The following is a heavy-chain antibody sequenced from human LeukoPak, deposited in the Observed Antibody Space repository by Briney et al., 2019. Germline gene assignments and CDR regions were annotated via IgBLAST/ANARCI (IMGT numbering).Heavy chain of an antibody. Sequence: ASVKVSCKASGYTFTSYYMHWVRQAPGQGLEWMGWINPNSGGTNYAQKFQGRVTMTRDTSISTAYMELSRLRSDDTAVYYCARAGIAARRWDYWGQGTLVTVSS. CDR1: GYTFTSYY. V-gene: IGHV1-2*02. J-gene: IGHJ4*02. CDR3: ARAGIAARRWDY. D-gene: IGHD6-6*01. CDR2: INPNSGGT.